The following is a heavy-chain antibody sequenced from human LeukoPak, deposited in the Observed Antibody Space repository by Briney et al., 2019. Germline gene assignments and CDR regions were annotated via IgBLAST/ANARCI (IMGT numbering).Heavy chain of an antibody. CDR2: ISAYNGNT. CDR3: ASVTYDSSGYYLGLGY. CDR1: GYTFTSYG. D-gene: IGHD3-22*01. Sequence: GASVKVSCKASGYTFTSYGISWVRQAPGQGLEWMGWISAYNGNTNYAQKLQGRVTMTTDTSTSTAYMELRSLRSDDTAVYYCASVTYDSSGYYLGLGYWGQGTLVTVSS. J-gene: IGHJ4*02. V-gene: IGHV1-18*01.